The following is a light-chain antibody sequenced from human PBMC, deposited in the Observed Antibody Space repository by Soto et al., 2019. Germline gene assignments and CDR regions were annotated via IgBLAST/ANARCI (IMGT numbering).Light chain of an antibody. CDR3: QQYGSSPPYT. J-gene: IGKJ2*01. V-gene: IGKV3-20*01. CDR2: GAS. Sequence: EIVLTQSPGTLSLSPGERATLSCRASQSVSSSYLAWYQQKPGQAPRLLIYGASSRATGIPDRFSGSGSGTDFNLTISRLEPEDFAVYYCQQYGSSPPYTFGQWTKLEIK. CDR1: QSVSSSY.